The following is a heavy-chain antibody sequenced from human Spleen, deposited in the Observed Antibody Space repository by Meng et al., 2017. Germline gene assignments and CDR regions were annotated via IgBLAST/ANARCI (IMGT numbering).Heavy chain of an antibody. CDR3: ARGGGCSSSSCDLDY. D-gene: IGHD2-2*01. V-gene: IGHV4-4*02. J-gene: IGHJ4*02. CDR2: IYHSGST. CDR1: GASISSGNW. Sequence: QVQVQESGPGLVKPSETLSLTCVVSGASISSGNWWNWVRQPPGKGLEWIGDIYHSGSTSYNPSLKSRVTISVDKSKNQFSLKLSSVTAADTAMYYCARGGGCSSSSCDLDYWGQGVLVTVSS.